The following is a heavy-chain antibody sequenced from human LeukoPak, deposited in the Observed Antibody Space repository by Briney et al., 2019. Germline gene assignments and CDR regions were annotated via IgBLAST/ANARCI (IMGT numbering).Heavy chain of an antibody. CDR2: INWNGGST. D-gene: IGHD1-26*01. V-gene: IGHV3-20*04. CDR1: AFTFDNYG. Sequence: GRSLRLSCAASAFTFDNYGMSWVRQAPGKGLEWVSGINWNGGSTFYADSVEGRFTISRDNAKNSLYLQMNSLRAEDTALYYCARGGRVGDLVSEDCFDFWGQGTLVTVSS. J-gene: IGHJ4*02. CDR3: ARGGRVGDLVSEDCFDF.